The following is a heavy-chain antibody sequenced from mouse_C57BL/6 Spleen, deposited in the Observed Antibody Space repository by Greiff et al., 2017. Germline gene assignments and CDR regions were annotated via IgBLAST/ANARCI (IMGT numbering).Heavy chain of an antibody. V-gene: IGHV14-2*01. CDR1: GFNIKDYY. CDR2: IDPEDGET. Sequence: EVQLQQSGAELVKPGASVKLSCTASGFNIKDYYMHWVKQRTEQGLEWIGRIDPEDGETKYAPKFPGKATITADTSSNTSYLQLSSLTTEDTAVYYCASGYVLYYYAMDYWGQGTSVTVSS. CDR3: ASGYVLYYYAMDY. J-gene: IGHJ4*01. D-gene: IGHD1-2*01.